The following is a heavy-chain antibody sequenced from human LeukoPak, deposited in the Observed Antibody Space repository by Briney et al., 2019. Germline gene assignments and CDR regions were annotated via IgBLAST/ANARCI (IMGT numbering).Heavy chain of an antibody. V-gene: IGHV3-23*01. Sequence: GGTLRLSCAASGFTFTSFAMSWVRQAPGKGLEWVSTISRSGVATYYANSVKGRFTISRDNSKNTLYLQMNSLRAEDTAVYYCAREFDYYDSSGSRDYAFDIWGQGTMVTVSS. CDR2: ISRSGVAT. D-gene: IGHD3-22*01. CDR1: GFTFTSFA. CDR3: AREFDYYDSSGSRDYAFDI. J-gene: IGHJ3*02.